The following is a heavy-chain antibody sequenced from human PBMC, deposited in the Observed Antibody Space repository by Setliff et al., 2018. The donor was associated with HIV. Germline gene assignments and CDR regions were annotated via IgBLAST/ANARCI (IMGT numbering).Heavy chain of an antibody. Sequence: PSVKVSCKASGGTFSSYAISWVRRAPGQGPEWMGAIIPIFGTTKYAQRFQGRVTITADAPTSTAYMELSSLRSEDTAVYYCVTNREQLTMTYYYYYMDVWGKGTTVTVSS. J-gene: IGHJ6*03. CDR1: GGTFSSYA. V-gene: IGHV1-69*13. CDR3: VTNREQLTMTYYYYYMDV. D-gene: IGHD6-13*01. CDR2: IIPIFGTT.